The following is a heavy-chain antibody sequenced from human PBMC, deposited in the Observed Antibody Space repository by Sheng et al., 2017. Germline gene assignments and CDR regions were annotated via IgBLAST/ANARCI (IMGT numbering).Heavy chain of an antibody. CDR1: GFTFSSYW. CDR3: ARGTTNHAFDV. CDR2: IKPDGSEK. D-gene: IGHD4-17*01. Sequence: EVQLAESGGGLVQPGGSLRLSCVVSGFTFSSYWMSWVRQAPGKGLEWVANIKPDGSEKYYVDSVKGRFTISGDNAKNTMYLQMSSLTAEDTAVYYCARGTTNHAFDVWGQGTMVTVSS. V-gene: IGHV3-7*01. J-gene: IGHJ3*01.